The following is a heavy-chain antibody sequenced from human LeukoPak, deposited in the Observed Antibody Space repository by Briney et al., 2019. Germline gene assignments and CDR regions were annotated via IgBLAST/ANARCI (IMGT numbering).Heavy chain of an antibody. J-gene: IGHJ4*02. D-gene: IGHD2-21*02. Sequence: GGSLRLSCVASGFTFSNYGMNWVRQAPGKGLEWVSGIVGSGVTTYYADSVKGRFTVSRDNSKNTLYVQMKSLRAADTAVYYCAKDFVVVPGNVNYFDYWGQGTLVTVSS. V-gene: IGHV3-23*01. CDR1: GFTFSNYG. CDR3: AKDFVVVPGNVNYFDY. CDR2: IVGSGVTT.